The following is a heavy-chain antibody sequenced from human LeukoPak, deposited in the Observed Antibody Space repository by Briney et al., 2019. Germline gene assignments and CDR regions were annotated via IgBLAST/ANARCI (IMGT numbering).Heavy chain of an antibody. Sequence: SETLSLTCTVSGASISSGASYWSWIRQHPGKGLEWIGYVYKSENTNYNPSLKSRLTISVDTSKNEFSLKLTSVTAADTAVYYCARNSGYPGHYFDPWGRGTLVTVSS. CDR3: ARNSGYPGHYFDP. CDR1: GASISSGASY. D-gene: IGHD5-12*01. J-gene: IGHJ5*02. CDR2: VYKSENT. V-gene: IGHV4-31*03.